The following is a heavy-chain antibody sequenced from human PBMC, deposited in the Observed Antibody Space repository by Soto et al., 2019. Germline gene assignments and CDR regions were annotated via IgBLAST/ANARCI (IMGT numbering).Heavy chain of an antibody. CDR1: GYLYTSYW. V-gene: IGHV5-51*01. J-gene: IGHJ4*02. CDR3: ARDLAAVPRAFDY. Sequence: GEALKISCEGSGYLYTSYWFGWVRQMPGKGLEWMGIIYPGDSDTRYSPSFQGQVTISADKSISTAYPQWSSLKASDTAVYYCARDLAAVPRAFDYWGRGTLVTVSS. CDR2: IYPGDSDT. D-gene: IGHD6-13*01.